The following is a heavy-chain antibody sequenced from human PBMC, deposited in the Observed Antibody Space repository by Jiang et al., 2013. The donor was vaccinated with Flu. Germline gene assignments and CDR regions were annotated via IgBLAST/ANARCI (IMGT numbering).Heavy chain of an antibody. CDR2: ISHSGST. J-gene: IGHJ3*01. D-gene: IGHD3-3*01. Sequence: LLKPSETLSLTCGVYGGSFSGSFSGYYWSWIRQPPGKGLEWIGEISHSGSTKYNPSLKSRVTISLDTSKNQFSLRLSSMTAADTAMYYCASHYYDFWSGPSAAFDVWGLGTMVTVSS. CDR1: GGSFSGSFSGYY. CDR3: ASHYYDFWSGPSAAFDV. V-gene: IGHV4-34*01.